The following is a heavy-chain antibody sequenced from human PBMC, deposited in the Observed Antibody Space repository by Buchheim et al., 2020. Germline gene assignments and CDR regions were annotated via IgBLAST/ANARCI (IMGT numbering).Heavy chain of an antibody. Sequence: QVQLQQWGAGLLKPSETLSLTCAVYGGSFSGYYWSWIRQPPGKGLEWIGEINHSGGTNYNPSLKSRVTISVDTSKNQFSLKLSSVTAADTAVYYCAREGPWAMGGSYSGYFDYWGQGTL. V-gene: IGHV4-34*01. CDR2: INHSGGT. CDR1: GGSFSGYY. J-gene: IGHJ4*02. CDR3: AREGPWAMGGSYSGYFDY. D-gene: IGHD1-26*01.